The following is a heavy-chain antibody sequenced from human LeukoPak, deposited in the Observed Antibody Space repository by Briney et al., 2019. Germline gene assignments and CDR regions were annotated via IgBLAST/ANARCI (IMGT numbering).Heavy chain of an antibody. Sequence: GGSLRLSCAASGFTFRNYAMAWFRQAPGKGLEWVSAISGSGGNTYFADSVKGRFTISRDNSKNALYLQMSSLRAEDTAVYFCARRSGSYGAFDIWGQGTMVTVSS. J-gene: IGHJ3*02. V-gene: IGHV3-23*01. D-gene: IGHD1-26*01. CDR1: GFTFRNYA. CDR3: ARRSGSYGAFDI. CDR2: ISGSGGNT.